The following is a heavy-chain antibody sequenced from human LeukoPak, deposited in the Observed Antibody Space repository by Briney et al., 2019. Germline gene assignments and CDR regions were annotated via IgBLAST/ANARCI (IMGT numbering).Heavy chain of an antibody. V-gene: IGHV1-2*02. Sequence: ASVKVSCKASGYTFTGYYMHWVRQAPGQGLEWMGWINPNRGGTNYAQKFHGRVTMTRDTSISTAYMELSRLRSDDTAVYYCARDRDIAVAGVAFDIWGQGTMVTVSS. CDR3: ARDRDIAVAGVAFDI. CDR2: INPNRGGT. J-gene: IGHJ3*02. D-gene: IGHD6-19*01. CDR1: GYTFTGYY.